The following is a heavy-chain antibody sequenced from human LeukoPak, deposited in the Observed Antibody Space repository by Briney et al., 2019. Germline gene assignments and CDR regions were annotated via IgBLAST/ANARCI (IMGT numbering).Heavy chain of an antibody. CDR2: IKQDGSEK. CDR1: GFTFSSYW. V-gene: IGHV3-7*01. J-gene: IGHJ3*02. D-gene: IGHD1-26*01. Sequence: GGSLRLSCAASGFTFSSYWMSWVRQAPGKGLEWVANIKQDGSEKYYVDSVKGRFTISRDNAKNSLYLQMNSLRAEDTAVYYCARDGEWEPDAFDIWGQGTMVTVSS. CDR3: ARDGEWEPDAFDI.